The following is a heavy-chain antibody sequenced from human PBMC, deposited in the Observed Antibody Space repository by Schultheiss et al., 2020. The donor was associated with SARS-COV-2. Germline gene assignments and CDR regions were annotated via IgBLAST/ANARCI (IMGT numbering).Heavy chain of an antibody. CDR2: IIPIFGIA. CDR1: GGTFSSYA. Sequence: SVKVSCKASGGTFSSYAISWVRQAPGQGLEWMGRIIPIFGIANYAQKFQGRVTITADESTSTAYMELSSLRSEDTAVYYCARDQGGYKWELHPPRDGMDVWGQGTTVTVSS. V-gene: IGHV1-69*13. D-gene: IGHD1-26*01. J-gene: IGHJ6*02. CDR3: ARDQGGYKWELHPPRDGMDV.